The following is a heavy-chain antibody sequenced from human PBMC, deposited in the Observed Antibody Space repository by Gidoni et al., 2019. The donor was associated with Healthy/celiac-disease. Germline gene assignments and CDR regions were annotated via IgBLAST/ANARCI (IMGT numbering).Heavy chain of an antibody. CDR2: INHSGST. CDR3: ARARPGYIEEEQQLVFNWFDP. V-gene: IGHV4-34*01. J-gene: IGHJ5*02. D-gene: IGHD6-13*01. Sequence: QVQLQQWGAGLLKPSETLSLTCAVYGGSFSGYYWRWIRQPPGKGLEWIGEINHSGSTNYNPSLKSRVTISVDTSKNQFSLKLSSVTAADTAVYYCARARPGYIEEEQQLVFNWFDPWGQGTLVTVSS. CDR1: GGSFSGYY.